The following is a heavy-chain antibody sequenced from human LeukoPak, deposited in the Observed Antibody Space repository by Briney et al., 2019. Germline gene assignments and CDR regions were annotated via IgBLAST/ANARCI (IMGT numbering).Heavy chain of an antibody. CDR2: IYSGGGT. D-gene: IGHD3-10*01. CDR1: GFTVSSYF. Sequence: PGGSLRLSCAASGFTVSSYFMSWVRQAPGKGLEWVSVIYSGGGTYYADSVKGRFTISRDNSKNTLYLQMNSLRAEDTAVYYCARDYGSGSSILDYWGQGTLVTVSS. V-gene: IGHV3-53*01. J-gene: IGHJ4*02. CDR3: ARDYGSGSSILDY.